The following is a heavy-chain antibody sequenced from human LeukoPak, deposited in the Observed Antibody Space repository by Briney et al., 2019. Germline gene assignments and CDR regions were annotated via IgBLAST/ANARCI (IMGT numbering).Heavy chain of an antibody. CDR3: AKDLIVGATPHQYFQH. V-gene: IGHV3-30*02. CDR2: IRYDGSNK. J-gene: IGHJ1*01. D-gene: IGHD1-26*01. Sequence: PGGSLRLSCAASGFTFSSYGMHWVRQAPGKGLEWVALIRYDGSNKYYADSVKGRFTISRDNSKNTLYLQMNSLRAEDTAVYYCAKDLIVGATPHQYFQHWGQGTLVTVSS. CDR1: GFTFSSYG.